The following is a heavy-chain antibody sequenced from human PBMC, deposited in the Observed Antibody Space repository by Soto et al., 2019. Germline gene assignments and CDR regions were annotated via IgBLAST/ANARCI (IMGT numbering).Heavy chain of an antibody. V-gene: IGHV3-23*01. CDR2: ISGSGGST. CDR1: GFTFSSYA. J-gene: IGHJ4*02. CDR3: AKNPYSGGWYEGFDY. Sequence: GGSLRLSCAASGFTFSSYAMSWVRQAPGKGLEWVSAISGSGGSTYYADSVKGRFTISRDNSKDTLYLQMNSLGAEDTAVYYCAKNPYSGGWYEGFDYWGQGTLVTVSS. D-gene: IGHD6-19*01.